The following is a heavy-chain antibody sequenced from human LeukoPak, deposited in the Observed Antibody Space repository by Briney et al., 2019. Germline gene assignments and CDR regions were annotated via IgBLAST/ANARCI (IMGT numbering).Heavy chain of an antibody. CDR3: AGLYYDSSGYPDY. Sequence: SETLSLTCTVSGGSISSHYWSWIRQPPGKGLEWIGYIYYSGSTNYNPSLKSRVNISVDTSKHKFSLKLSSVTAADTAVYYCAGLYYDSSGYPDYWGQGTLVTVSS. CDR1: GGSISSHY. V-gene: IGHV4-59*11. J-gene: IGHJ4*02. D-gene: IGHD3-22*01. CDR2: IYYSGST.